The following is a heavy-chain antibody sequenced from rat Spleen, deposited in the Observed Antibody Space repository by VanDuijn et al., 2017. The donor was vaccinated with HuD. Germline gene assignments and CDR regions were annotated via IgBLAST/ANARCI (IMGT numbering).Heavy chain of an antibody. D-gene: IGHD1-4*01. CDR3: TRATTYGYTDYFDY. CDR1: GFTFSNYD. CDR2: ISPSGGST. Sequence: EVQLVESGGGLVQPGRSLKLSCAASGFTFSNYDMAWVRQAPTKGLEWVASISPSGGSTYYRDSVKGRFTISRDNAKSTLYLQMNSLRSEDTATYYCTRATTYGYTDYFDYWGQGVMVTVSS. J-gene: IGHJ2*01. V-gene: IGHV5-27*01.